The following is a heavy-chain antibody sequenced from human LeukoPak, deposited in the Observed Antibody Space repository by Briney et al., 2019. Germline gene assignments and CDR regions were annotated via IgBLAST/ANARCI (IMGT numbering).Heavy chain of an antibody. CDR2: IIPIFGTA. CDR3: ATPTYDILTGYYKGYFDY. D-gene: IGHD3-9*01. V-gene: IGHV1-69*06. CDR1: GGTFSSYA. J-gene: IGHJ4*02. Sequence: ASVKVSCKASGGTFSSYAISWVRQAPGQGLEWMGGIIPIFGTANYAQKFQGRVTITADKSTSTAYMELSSLRSEDTAVYYCATPTYDILTGYYKGYFDYWGQGTLVTVSS.